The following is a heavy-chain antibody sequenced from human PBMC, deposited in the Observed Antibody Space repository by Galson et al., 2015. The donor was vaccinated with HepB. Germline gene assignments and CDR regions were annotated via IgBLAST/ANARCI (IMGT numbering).Heavy chain of an antibody. CDR3: ARHMGRGGSYWGGVYY. Sequence: SLRLSCAASGFTFSSYAMHWVRQAPGKGLEWVSSTSSSSSYIYYADSVKGRFTISRDNAKNSLYLQMNSLRAEDTAVYYCARHMGRGGSYWGGVYYWGQGTLVTVSS. D-gene: IGHD1-26*01. J-gene: IGHJ4*02. CDR2: TSSSSSYI. CDR1: GFTFSSYA. V-gene: IGHV3-21*01.